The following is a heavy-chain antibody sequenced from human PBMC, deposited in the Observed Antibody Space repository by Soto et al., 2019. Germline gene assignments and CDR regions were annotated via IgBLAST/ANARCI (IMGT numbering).Heavy chain of an antibody. CDR2: INHSGST. J-gene: IGHJ4*02. V-gene: IGHV4-34*01. CDR3: ARGRQGYSSSTEYYFDY. D-gene: IGHD6-13*01. Sequence: QVQLQQWGAGLLKPSETLSLTCAVYGGSFSGYYWSWIRQPPGKGLEWIGEINHSGSTNYNPSLKSRVTISVDTSKNQFSLKLSSVTAAYTAVSYCARGRQGYSSSTEYYFDYWGQGTLVNVSS. CDR1: GGSFSGYY.